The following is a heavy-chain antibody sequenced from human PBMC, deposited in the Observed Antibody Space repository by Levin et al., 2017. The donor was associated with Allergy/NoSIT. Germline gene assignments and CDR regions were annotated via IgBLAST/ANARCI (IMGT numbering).Heavy chain of an antibody. J-gene: IGHJ1*01. CDR1: GFTFDDYA. CDR2: ITWNSDSK. V-gene: IGHV3-9*01. Sequence: SLKISCAASGFTFDDYAMHWVRQAPGKGLEWVSGITWNSDSKGYADSVKGRFTISRDNAKNSLYLQTNSLRAEDTALYFCAKAAGGAGEYFQDWGQGTLVTVSS. CDR3: AKAAGGAGEYFQD. D-gene: IGHD2-21*01.